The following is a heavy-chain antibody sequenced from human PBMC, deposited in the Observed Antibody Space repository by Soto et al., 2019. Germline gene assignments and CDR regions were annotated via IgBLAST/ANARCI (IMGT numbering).Heavy chain of an antibody. CDR1: GYTFTSYY. V-gene: IGHV1-46*03. CDR2: INPNGGRA. Sequence: QVQLVQSGAEVKKPGASAKVSCKASGYTFTSYYIHWVRQAPGQGLEWMGIINPNGGRASYAQKFQGRVTMTSDTSTSTVYMELSDLRSDDTAVYFCTNVQSGYFFDYWGQGSLVTVS. D-gene: IGHD3-22*01. CDR3: TNVQSGYFFDY. J-gene: IGHJ4*02.